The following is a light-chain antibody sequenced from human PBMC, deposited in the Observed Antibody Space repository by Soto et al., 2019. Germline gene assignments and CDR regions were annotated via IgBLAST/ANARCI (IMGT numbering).Light chain of an antibody. Sequence: QSALTQPASVSGSPGQSITISCTGTSSDVGAYNYVAWYQQHPGKAPQLMIYDVSSRPSGVSYRFSGSKSGNTASLTISGLQAEDEADYYCSSFTTSSTRVFGNGTKATVL. V-gene: IGLV2-14*03. CDR3: SSFTTSSTRV. CDR2: DVS. J-gene: IGLJ1*01. CDR1: SSDVGAYNY.